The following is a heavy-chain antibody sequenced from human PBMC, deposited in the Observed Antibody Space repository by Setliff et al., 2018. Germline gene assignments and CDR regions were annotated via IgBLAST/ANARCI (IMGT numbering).Heavy chain of an antibody. CDR1: GFTFSSYA. V-gene: IGHV3-23*01. CDR2: ISGSGGST. J-gene: IGHJ2*01. Sequence: PGGSLRLSCAASGFTFSSYAMSWVRQAPGKGLEWVSAISGSGGSTYYADSVKGRFTISRDNAKNSLYLQMNSLRAEDTAVYYCARVAFADWYFDLWGRGTLVTVSS. CDR3: ARVAFADWYFDL.